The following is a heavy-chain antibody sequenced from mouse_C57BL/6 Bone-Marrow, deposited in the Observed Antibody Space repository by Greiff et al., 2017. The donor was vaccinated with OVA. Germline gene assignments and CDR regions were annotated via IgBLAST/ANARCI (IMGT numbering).Heavy chain of an antibody. V-gene: IGHV1-22*01. Sequence: EVQLQQSGPELVKPGASVKMSCKASGYTFTDYNMHWVKQSHGKSLEWIGYINPNNGGTSYNQKFKGKGTLTVNKSSSTAYMELRSLTSEGSAVYCCGRGGELLLRYFWYWGQGTTLTVSS. J-gene: IGHJ2*01. CDR1: GYTFTDYN. D-gene: IGHD1-1*01. CDR3: GRGGELLLRYFWY. CDR2: INPNNGGT.